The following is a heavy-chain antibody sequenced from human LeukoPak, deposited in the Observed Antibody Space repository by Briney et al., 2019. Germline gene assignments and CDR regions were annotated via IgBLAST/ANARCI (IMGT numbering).Heavy chain of an antibody. CDR2: IYYSGST. D-gene: IGHD4-23*01. V-gene: IGHV4-61*01. CDR1: GGSVSSGSYY. Sequence: SETLSLTCTVSGGSVSSGSYYWSWIRQPPGKGLEWIGYIYYSGSTNYNPSLKSRVTISVDTSKNQFSLKLSSVTAADTAVYYCARGGKIFDYWGQGTLVTVSS. J-gene: IGHJ4*02. CDR3: ARGGKIFDY.